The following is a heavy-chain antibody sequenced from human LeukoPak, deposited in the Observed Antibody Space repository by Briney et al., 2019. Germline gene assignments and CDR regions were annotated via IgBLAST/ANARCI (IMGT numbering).Heavy chain of an antibody. Sequence: SQTLSLTCTVSGGSISSGGYYWSWIRRRPGKGLEWIGYIYYSGSAYYNPSLKSRVTISVNTSKNQFSLKLSSVTAADTAVYYCASILWFGEFNDYWGQGTLVTVSS. CDR2: IYYSGSA. CDR3: ASILWFGEFNDY. CDR1: GGSISSGGYY. J-gene: IGHJ4*02. D-gene: IGHD3-10*01. V-gene: IGHV4-31*03.